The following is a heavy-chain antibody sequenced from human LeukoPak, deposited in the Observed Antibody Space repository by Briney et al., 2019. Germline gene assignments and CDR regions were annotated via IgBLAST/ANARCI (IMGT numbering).Heavy chain of an antibody. D-gene: IGHD2-21*01. CDR2: IYSSGST. CDR3: ARTYGGGVTDAFDI. Sequence: SETLSLTCFVSGGSISGYYWSWIRQTPGKGLEWIGYIYSSGSTICNPSLKSRVTMSVDTSMNQFSLRLSSVTAADTAIYYCARTYGGGVTDAFDIWGQGTIVTVSS. CDR1: GGSISGYY. V-gene: IGHV4-59*01. J-gene: IGHJ3*02.